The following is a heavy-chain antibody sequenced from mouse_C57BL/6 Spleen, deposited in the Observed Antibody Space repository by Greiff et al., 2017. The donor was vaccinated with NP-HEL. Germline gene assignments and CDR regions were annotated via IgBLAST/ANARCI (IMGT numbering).Heavy chain of an antibody. CDR3: ARSGDGYSFFAD. CDR2: IDPSDSYT. CDR1: GYTFTSYW. V-gene: IGHV1-50*01. J-gene: IGHJ3*01. Sequence: VQLQQPGAELVKPGASVKLSCKASGYTFTSYWMQWVKQRPGQGLEWIGEIDPSDSYTNYNQKFKGKATLTVDTSSSTAYMQLSSLTSEDSAVYYCARSGDGYSFFADWGQGTLVTVSA. D-gene: IGHD2-3*01.